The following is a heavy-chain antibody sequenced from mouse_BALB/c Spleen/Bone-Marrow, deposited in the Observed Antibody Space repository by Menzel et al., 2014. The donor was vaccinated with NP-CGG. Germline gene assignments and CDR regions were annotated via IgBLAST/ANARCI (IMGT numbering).Heavy chain of an antibody. CDR3: AREGDPGAWFAY. D-gene: IGHD3-3*01. J-gene: IGHJ3*01. CDR2: IYPGSGNT. Sequence: QVQLQQPGAELARPGASVKLSCKASGYTFTDYYINWVKPRTGQGLEWIGEIYPGSGNTYYNEKFKGKATLTADKSSSTAYMQLSSLTSEDSAVYFCAREGDPGAWFAYWGQGTLVTVSA. CDR1: GYTFTDYY. V-gene: IGHV1-77*01.